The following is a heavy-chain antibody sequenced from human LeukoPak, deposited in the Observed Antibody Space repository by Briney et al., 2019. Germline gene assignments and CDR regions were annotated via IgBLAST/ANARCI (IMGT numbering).Heavy chain of an antibody. CDR3: ARARYCTSTSCYVDY. V-gene: IGHV3-23*01. J-gene: IGHJ4*02. CDR1: GFTFSSYA. CDR2: ISGSGSST. Sequence: GGSLRLSCAASGFTFSSYAMSWVRQAPGKGLEWVSSISGSGSSTYYADSVKGRFSISRDNSKNTLYLQMNSLRAEDTALYYCARARYCTSTSCYVDYWGQGTLVTVSS. D-gene: IGHD2-2*01.